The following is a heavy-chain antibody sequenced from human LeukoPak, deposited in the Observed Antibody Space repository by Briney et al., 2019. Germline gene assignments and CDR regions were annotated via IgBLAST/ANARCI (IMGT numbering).Heavy chain of an antibody. V-gene: IGHV3-15*01. CDR2: IKSKTDGGTT. D-gene: IGHD3/OR15-3a*01. J-gene: IGHJ5*02. Sequence: PGGSLRLSCAASGFTFSNAWMSWVRQAPGKGLEWVGRIKSKTDGGTTDYAAPVKGRFTISRDDSKNTLYLQMNSLKIEDTAVYYCAQPFWTDYNFQGSPWGQGTLVTVSS. CDR1: GFTFSNAW. CDR3: AQPFWTDYNFQGSP.